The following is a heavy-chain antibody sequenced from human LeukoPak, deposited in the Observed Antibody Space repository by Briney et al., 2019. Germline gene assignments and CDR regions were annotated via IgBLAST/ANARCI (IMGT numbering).Heavy chain of an antibody. Sequence: SETLSLTCTVSGGSISTYYWSWILQPPGKGLEGIGYNYDSGSTNYNPSLKSQVTISVDTSKNQFSLKLSSVTAADTAVYYCARGVGSGRNYYYYYGLDVWGQGTTVTVSS. CDR2: NYDSGST. CDR1: GGSISTYY. D-gene: IGHD3-10*01. J-gene: IGHJ6*02. CDR3: ARGVGSGRNYYYYYGLDV. V-gene: IGHV4-59*01.